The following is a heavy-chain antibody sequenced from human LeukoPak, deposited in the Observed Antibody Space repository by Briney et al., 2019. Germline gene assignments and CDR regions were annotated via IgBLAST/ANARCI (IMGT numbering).Heavy chain of an antibody. CDR3: ARDPNYYDSSGYYSDY. J-gene: IGHJ4*02. V-gene: IGHV4-39*07. D-gene: IGHD3-22*01. CDR1: GGSISSSSYY. CDR2: IYYSGST. Sequence: PSETLSLTCTVSGGSISSSSYYWGWIRQPPGKGLEWIGSIYYSGSTYYNPSLKSRVTISVDTSKNQFSLKLSSVTAADTAVYYCARDPNYYDSSGYYSDYWGQGTLVTVSS.